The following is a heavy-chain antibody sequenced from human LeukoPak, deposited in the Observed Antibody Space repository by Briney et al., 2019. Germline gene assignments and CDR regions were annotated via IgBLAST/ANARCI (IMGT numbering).Heavy chain of an antibody. CDR3: ARSVVPAAIKKGYWFDP. D-gene: IGHD2-2*02. V-gene: IGHV4-30-4*08. CDR2: IYYSGST. CDR1: GGSISSGDYY. J-gene: IGHJ5*02. Sequence: PSETLSLTCTVSGGSISSGDYYWRWIRQPPGKGLEWIGYIYYSGSTYYNPSLKSRVTISIDTSKNQFSLKLSSVTAADTAVYYCARSVVPAAIKKGYWFDPWGQGTLVTVSS.